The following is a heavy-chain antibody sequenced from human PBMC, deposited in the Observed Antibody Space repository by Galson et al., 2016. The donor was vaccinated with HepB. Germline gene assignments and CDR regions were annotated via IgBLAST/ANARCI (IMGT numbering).Heavy chain of an antibody. Sequence: SLRLSCAASGFTFSSYGMHRVRQAPGKGLEWVAVISYDGSNKYYADSVKGRFTISRDNSKNTLYLQMNSLRAEDTAVYYCARGSFWSGQLIRNYYGMDVWGKGTTVTVSS. CDR1: GFTFSSYG. CDR3: ARGSFWSGQLIRNYYGMDV. J-gene: IGHJ6*04. CDR2: ISYDGSNK. V-gene: IGHV3-30*03. D-gene: IGHD3-3*01.